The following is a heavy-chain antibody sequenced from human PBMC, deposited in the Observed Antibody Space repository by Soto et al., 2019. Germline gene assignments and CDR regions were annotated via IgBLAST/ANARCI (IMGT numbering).Heavy chain of an antibody. V-gene: IGHV3-9*01. CDR1: GVTFDDFG. CDR3: TKDFFSSPTCYINNYYYYYMDV. D-gene: IGHD2-2*01. Sequence: GGSMRLSWAASGVTFDDFGMHWVRQAPGKGMEWVSGISWSGGSMGYADSVKGRFTISRDNAKNSLYLQMNSLRAEDTALYYCTKDFFSSPTCYINNYYYYYMDVWGKGTTVTVSS. J-gene: IGHJ6*03. CDR2: ISWSGGSM.